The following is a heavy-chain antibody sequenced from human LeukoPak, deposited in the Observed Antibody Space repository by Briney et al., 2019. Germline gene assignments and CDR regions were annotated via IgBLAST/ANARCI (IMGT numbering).Heavy chain of an antibody. CDR3: ARESLRYFDSEGRDAFDI. Sequence: PGGSLRLSCEGSGFTFSSYWMNWVRQAPGKGLEWVANIKQDGSEKYYVDSVKGRFTISRDNAKNSLYLQMNSLRDDDTAMYYCARESLRYFDSEGRDAFDIWGQGTMVTVSS. D-gene: IGHD3-9*01. CDR1: GFTFSSYW. V-gene: IGHV3-7*01. CDR2: IKQDGSEK. J-gene: IGHJ3*02.